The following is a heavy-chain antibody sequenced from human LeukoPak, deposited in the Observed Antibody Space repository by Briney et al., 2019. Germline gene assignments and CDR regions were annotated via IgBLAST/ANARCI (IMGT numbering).Heavy chain of an antibody. CDR3: AREGYSSSWDTFDI. J-gene: IGHJ3*02. CDR1: GGSISSYY. D-gene: IGHD6-13*01. Sequence: PSETLSLTCTVSGGSISSYYWSWIRQPAGKGLEWIGRIYTSGSTNYKPSLKSRVTMSVDTSKNQFSLKLSSVTAADTAVYYCAREGYSSSWDTFDIWGQGTMVTVSS. V-gene: IGHV4-4*07. CDR2: IYTSGST.